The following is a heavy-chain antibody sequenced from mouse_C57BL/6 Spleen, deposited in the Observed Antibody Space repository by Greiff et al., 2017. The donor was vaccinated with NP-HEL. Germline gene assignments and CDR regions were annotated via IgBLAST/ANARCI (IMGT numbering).Heavy chain of an antibody. J-gene: IGHJ4*01. V-gene: IGHV5-6*01. CDR1: GCTVSSDG. CDR3: ARCCYGSSYAAAMDY. D-gene: IGHD1-1*01. CDR2: ISSVGGVT. Sequence: EVQGVESGGDLVKPGGVWKMDGAVVGCTVSSDGSSWVREAPDKRLEWVATISSVGGVTYYPDSVKGRFTFSRDNAKNTLYLQMSSLKSEHTAMYSCARCCYGSSYAAAMDYWGQGTSVTVSS.